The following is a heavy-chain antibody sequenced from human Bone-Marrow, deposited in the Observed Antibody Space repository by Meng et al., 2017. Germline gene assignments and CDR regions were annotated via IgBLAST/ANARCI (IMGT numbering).Heavy chain of an antibody. CDR2: ISGSGGST. Sequence: GESLKISCAASGFTFSSYAMSWVRQAPGKGLEWVSAISGSGGSTYYADSVKGRFTISRDNSKNSLYLQMNSLRTEDTALYYCAKDNYYYYGMDVWGQGTTVTVSS. V-gene: IGHV3-23*01. J-gene: IGHJ6*02. CDR3: AKDNYYYYGMDV. CDR1: GFTFSSYA.